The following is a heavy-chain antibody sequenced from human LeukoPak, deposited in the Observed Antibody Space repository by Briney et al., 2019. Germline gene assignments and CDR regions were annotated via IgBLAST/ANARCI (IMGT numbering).Heavy chain of an antibody. V-gene: IGHV4-4*07. CDR2: IYSRGDT. CDR3: ARDQYYYDASGYYLVDS. D-gene: IGHD3-22*01. Sequence: RIYSRGDTYYNPSLESRVTMSVDTSKNQFSLKVTSVTAADTAIYYCARDQYYYDASGYYLVDSWGQGTLVTVSS. J-gene: IGHJ4*02.